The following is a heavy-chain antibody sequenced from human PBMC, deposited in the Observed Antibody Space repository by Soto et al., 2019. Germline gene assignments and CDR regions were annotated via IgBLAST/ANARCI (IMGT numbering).Heavy chain of an antibody. CDR2: ISYDGSNK. CDR3: AKDGPRWLVRFLGWFDP. J-gene: IGHJ5*02. V-gene: IGHV3-30*18. Sequence: QVQLVESGGGVVQPGRSLRLSCAASGFTFSSYGMHWVRQAPGKGLEWVAVISYDGSNKYYADSVKGRFTISRDNSKNPLYLQMDSLRAEDTAVYYCAKDGPRWLVRFLGWFDPWGQGTLVTVSS. D-gene: IGHD6-19*01. CDR1: GFTFSSYG.